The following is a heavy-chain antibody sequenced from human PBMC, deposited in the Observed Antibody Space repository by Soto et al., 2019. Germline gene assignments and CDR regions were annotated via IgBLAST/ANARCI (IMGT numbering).Heavy chain of an antibody. CDR1: GFAFSRSS. CDR2: ITVAGGGI. J-gene: IGHJ4*02. CDR3: AKWPPSPKMGVTSH. V-gene: IGHV3-23*01. D-gene: IGHD1-26*01. Sequence: EVQLLESGGGLAQPGGSLRLSLAASGFAFSRSSMARIRQTPGKGLQWVSAITVAGGGIYYADSVKGRFTISRDNSKKTLYLQMNSLSAEDTAQYFCAKWPPSPKMGVTSHWGQGTLVTVSS.